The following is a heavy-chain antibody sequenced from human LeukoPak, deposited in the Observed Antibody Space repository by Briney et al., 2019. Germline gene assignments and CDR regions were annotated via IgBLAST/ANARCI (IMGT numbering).Heavy chain of an antibody. J-gene: IGHJ6*02. Sequence: PGGSLRLSCAASGFTFSSYWMHWVRQAPGKGLVWVSRINSDGSSTSYADSVKGRFTISRDNAKNTLYLQMNSLRAEDTAVYYCARYSSWYRFYYYYYGMDVWGQGTTVTVSS. CDR2: INSDGSST. V-gene: IGHV3-74*01. D-gene: IGHD6-13*01. CDR3: ARYSSWYRFYYYYYGMDV. CDR1: GFTFSSYW.